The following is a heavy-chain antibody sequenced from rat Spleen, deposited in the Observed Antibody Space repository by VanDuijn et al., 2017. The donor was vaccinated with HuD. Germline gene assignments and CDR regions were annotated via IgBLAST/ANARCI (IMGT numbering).Heavy chain of an antibody. CDR1: GFNFNDYW. CDR3: ARASGDRYFDY. Sequence: EVKLVESGGGLVQPGRSLKLSCAASGFNFNDYWMGWVRQAPGRGLEWIGEVNKHGNTMNYTPSLKDKFTISRDNAQNTLFLQMSKLGSEDTAIYYCARASGDRYFDYWGQGVMVTVSS. V-gene: IGHV4-2*01. D-gene: IGHD1-1*01. J-gene: IGHJ2*01. CDR2: VNKHGNTM.